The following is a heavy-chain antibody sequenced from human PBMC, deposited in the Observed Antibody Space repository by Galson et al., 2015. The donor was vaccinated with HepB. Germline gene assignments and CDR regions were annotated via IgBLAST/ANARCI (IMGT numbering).Heavy chain of an antibody. CDR2: IDPSDSYT. CDR3: ARLGQQLDAFDI. D-gene: IGHD6-13*01. Sequence: QSGAEVKKPGESLRISNKGSGSSFTSYWISWVRQMPGKVLEWLGRIDPSDSYTNYSPSFQSHVTISADKSISTAYLQWSSLKASDTAMYYCARLGQQLDAFDIWGQGTMVTVSS. V-gene: IGHV5-10-1*01. CDR1: GSSFTSYW. J-gene: IGHJ3*02.